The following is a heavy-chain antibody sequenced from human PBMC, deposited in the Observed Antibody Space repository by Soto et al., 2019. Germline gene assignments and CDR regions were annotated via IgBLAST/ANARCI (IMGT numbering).Heavy chain of an antibody. CDR1: GFTFSSYE. CDR3: ARRLGYSKPFDY. D-gene: IGHD4-4*01. CDR2: MSSGGNAI. V-gene: IGHV3-48*03. Sequence: GGSLRLSCAASGFTFSSYEMNWVRQAPGKGLEWVSYMSSGGNAIYYADSVKGRFTISRDNAKNSLYLQMNSLRGEDTAVYYCARRLGYSKPFDYWGQGTLVTVSS. J-gene: IGHJ4*02.